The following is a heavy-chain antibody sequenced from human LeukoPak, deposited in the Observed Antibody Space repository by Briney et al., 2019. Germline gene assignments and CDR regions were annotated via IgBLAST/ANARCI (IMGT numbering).Heavy chain of an antibody. CDR3: ARTPSTMIAARNWFDP. CDR1: GYTFTSYG. Sequence: ASVRVSCKASGYTFTSYGISWVRQAPGHGLEWMRWISAYNGNTNYAQKLQGRVTMTTDTSTSTAYMELRSLRSDDTAVYYCARTPSTMIAARNWFDPWGQGTLATVSS. CDR2: ISAYNGNT. V-gene: IGHV1-18*01. D-gene: IGHD3-22*01. J-gene: IGHJ5*02.